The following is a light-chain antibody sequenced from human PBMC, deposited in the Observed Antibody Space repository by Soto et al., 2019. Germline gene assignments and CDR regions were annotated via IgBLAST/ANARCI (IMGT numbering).Light chain of an antibody. CDR1: SSDVGGYHL. V-gene: IGLV2-23*01. Sequence: QSALTQPASVSGSPGQSITISCTGTSSDVGGYHLVSWYQHHPGKAPKLLMYEGSKRPSGLSNRFSGSKSGNTASLTISGLQAEDEAHYYCCSYAGSNNWVFGGGTKVTVL. CDR3: CSYAGSNNWV. J-gene: IGLJ3*02. CDR2: EGS.